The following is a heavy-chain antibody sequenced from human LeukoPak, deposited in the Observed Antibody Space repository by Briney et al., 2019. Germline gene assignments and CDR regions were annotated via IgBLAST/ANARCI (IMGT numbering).Heavy chain of an antibody. J-gene: IGHJ3*02. Sequence: GGSLRLSCASSGFTLSSYSMNWVPQAPGKGREWVSSITGSSDFIYYADSLKGRLTISRDNAKNSLYLQMNSLRAEDTGVYYCARDFAGGYYRDAFDMWGQGTMVTVSS. D-gene: IGHD3-10*01. CDR3: ARDFAGGYYRDAFDM. V-gene: IGHV3-21*01. CDR1: GFTLSSYS. CDR2: ITGSSDFI.